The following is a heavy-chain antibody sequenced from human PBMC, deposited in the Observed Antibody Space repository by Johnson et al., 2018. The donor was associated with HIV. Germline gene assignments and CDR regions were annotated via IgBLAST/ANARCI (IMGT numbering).Heavy chain of an antibody. CDR3: AKETRDSRSAFDV. CDR1: GFTFSSYG. D-gene: IGHD4-11*01. V-gene: IGHV3-30*02. Sequence: VQLVESGGGLVQPGGSLRLSCAASGFTFSSYGMHWVRQAPGKGLEWVAFIRYDGSNKYSADFVKGRFTISRDTSKKSVFLQMNNLRPEDTAVYYCAKETRDSRSAFDVWGQGTLVTVSS. J-gene: IGHJ3*01. CDR2: IRYDGSNK.